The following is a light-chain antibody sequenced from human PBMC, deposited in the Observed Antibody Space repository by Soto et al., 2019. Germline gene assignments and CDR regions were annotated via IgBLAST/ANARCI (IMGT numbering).Light chain of an antibody. Sequence: QSALTQPASVSGSPGQSITISCTGTSSDVGGYDYVSWYQQYPGKAPKLMIYDVTNRHSGVSNRFSGSKSGNTASLTISGLQAEDEADYFCSSYTTSNTLVFGGGTKVTVL. CDR3: SSYTTSNTLV. J-gene: IGLJ2*01. CDR2: DVT. V-gene: IGLV2-14*01. CDR1: SSDVGGYDY.